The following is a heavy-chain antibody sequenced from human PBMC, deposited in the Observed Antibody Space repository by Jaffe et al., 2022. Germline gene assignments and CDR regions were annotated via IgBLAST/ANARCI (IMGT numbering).Heavy chain of an antibody. CDR2: IYYSGST. CDR1: GGSISSYY. D-gene: IGHD2-2*01. J-gene: IGHJ4*02. CDR3: ASSLLDIVVVPAAKFDY. V-gene: IGHV4-59*01. Sequence: QVQLQESGPGLVKPSETLSLTCTVSGGSISSYYWSWIRQPPGKGLEWIGYIYYSGSTNYNPSLKSRVTISVDTSKNQFSLKLSSVTAADTAVYYCASSLLDIVVVPAAKFDYWGQGTLVTVSS.